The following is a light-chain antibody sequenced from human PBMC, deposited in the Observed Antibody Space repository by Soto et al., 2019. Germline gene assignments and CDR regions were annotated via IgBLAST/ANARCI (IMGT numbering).Light chain of an antibody. CDR1: SSDVGGYNY. CDR3: SSFAGGGNPVL. V-gene: IGLV2-8*01. Sequence: QSVLTQPPSASGSLGQSVTISCTGTSSDVGGYNYDSWHQQHPGKAPKLMIYEVTKRPSGVPDRFSGSTSGNTASLTVSGLQAEDEADYYCSSFAGGGNPVLFGGGTKLTVL. J-gene: IGLJ2*01. CDR2: EVT.